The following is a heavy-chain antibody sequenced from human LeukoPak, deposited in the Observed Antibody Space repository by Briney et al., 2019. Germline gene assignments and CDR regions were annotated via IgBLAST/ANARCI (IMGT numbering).Heavy chain of an antibody. CDR2: IDPNGKTS. CDR1: GFTLSTCV. J-gene: IGHJ5*02. CDR3: AAQTTLTGAYDP. D-gene: IGHD1-20*01. Sequence: GGSLRLSCAASGFTLSTCVMLWVRQAPGMGLEYVSSIDPNGKTSYYANSVKGRFTISRDNSNNMLYLQMGSLTTEDMAVYYRAAQTTLTGAYDPWGQGTLVTVSS. V-gene: IGHV3-64*01.